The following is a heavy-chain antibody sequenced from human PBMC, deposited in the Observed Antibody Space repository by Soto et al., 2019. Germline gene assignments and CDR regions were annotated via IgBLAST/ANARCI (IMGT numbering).Heavy chain of an antibody. D-gene: IGHD2-21*02. CDR1: GFSLSTSGVG. J-gene: IGHJ6*02. CDR2: IYWDDAK. CDR3: THMSKDDRDRAVYGLDV. V-gene: IGHV2-5*02. Sequence: QITLKESGPTVVKPTQTLMLTCTFSGFSLSTSGVGVGWIRQPPGKALEWLALIYWDDAKRYSPSLRSRLTTTXXTSKNQVVLVVPNMDPVDSGTYYCTHMSKDDRDRAVYGLDVWGPGATVTVSS.